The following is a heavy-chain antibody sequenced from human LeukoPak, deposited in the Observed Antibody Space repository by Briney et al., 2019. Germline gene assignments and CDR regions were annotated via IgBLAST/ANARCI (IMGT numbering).Heavy chain of an antibody. CDR3: ARDEMATTGDWFDP. V-gene: IGHV4-4*07. CDR1: GGSISSYY. D-gene: IGHD5-24*01. CDR2: IYTSGST. J-gene: IGHJ5*02. Sequence: SETLSLTCTVSGGSISSYYWSWIRQPAGKGLEWIGRIYTSGSTNYNPSLKSRVTMSVDTSKNQFSLKLSSVTAADTAVYYCARDEMATTGDWFDPWGQGTLVTVSS.